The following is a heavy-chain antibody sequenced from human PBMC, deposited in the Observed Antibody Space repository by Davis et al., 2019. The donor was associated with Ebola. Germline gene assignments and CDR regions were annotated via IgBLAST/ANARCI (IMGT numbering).Heavy chain of an antibody. CDR1: GFTFSNAW. CDR3: TTDRDWGDAFDI. V-gene: IGHV3-15*01. Sequence: GESLKISCAASGFTFSNAWMSWVRQAPGKGLEWVGRIKSKTDGGTTDYAAPVKGRFTISRDDSKNTLYLQMNSLKTEGTAVYYCTTDRDWGDAFDIWGQGTMVTVSS. D-gene: IGHD3/OR15-3a*01. CDR2: IKSKTDGGTT. J-gene: IGHJ3*02.